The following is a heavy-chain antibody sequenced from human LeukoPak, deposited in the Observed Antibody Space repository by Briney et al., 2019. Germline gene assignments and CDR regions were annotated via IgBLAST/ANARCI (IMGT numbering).Heavy chain of an antibody. D-gene: IGHD5-12*01. CDR3: AKLFGGYAPKIDY. J-gene: IGHJ4*02. Sequence: GGSLKLSCAASGFTFSNAWMSWVRQAPGKGLEWVSAISGSGGSTYYADSVKGRFTISRDNSKNTLYLQMNSLRAEDTAVYYCAKLFGGYAPKIDYWGQGTLVTVSS. CDR1: GFTFSNAW. V-gene: IGHV3-23*01. CDR2: ISGSGGST.